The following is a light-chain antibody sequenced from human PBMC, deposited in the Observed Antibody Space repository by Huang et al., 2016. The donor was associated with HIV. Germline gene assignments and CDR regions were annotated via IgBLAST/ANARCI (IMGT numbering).Light chain of an antibody. Sequence: EIVMTQSPATLSVSPGGRATLSCRASQGVSNNIGGYQQKPGQTPRLLIHGASTRATGMPAKFSGRGSGTDFTLTITSLQPEDSAVYYCQHYNNWPPWTFGPGTQVEI. J-gene: IGKJ1*01. CDR3: QHYNNWPPWT. V-gene: IGKV3D-15*01. CDR1: QGVSNN. CDR2: GAS.